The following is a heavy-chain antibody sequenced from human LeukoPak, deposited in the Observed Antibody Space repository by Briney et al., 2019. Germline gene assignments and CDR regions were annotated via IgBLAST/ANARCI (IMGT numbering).Heavy chain of an antibody. V-gene: IGHV3-53*01. D-gene: IGHD3-22*01. CDR2: IYGDGST. J-gene: IGHJ4*02. CDR1: GFTVNSYY. Sequence: GGSLRLSCAASGFTVNSYYMSWVRQAPGKGLEWVSLIYGDGSTPYADSVKGRFTISRDNSKKTLSLQMNSLRAEDTAMYYCARGGSGYYWAFDCWGQGTLVTVSS. CDR3: ARGGSGYYWAFDC.